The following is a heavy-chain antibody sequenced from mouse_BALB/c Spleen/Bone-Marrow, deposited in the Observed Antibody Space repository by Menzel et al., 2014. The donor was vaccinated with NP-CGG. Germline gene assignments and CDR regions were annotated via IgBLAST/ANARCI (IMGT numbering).Heavy chain of an antibody. D-gene: IGHD1-1*01. CDR3: ARHSGSTSYYYTMDY. V-gene: IGHV5-9-3*01. Sequence: EVNVVESGGGLVKPGGSLKLSCAVSGFTFSSFAMSWVRQTPEKRLEWVATISSGGSYTYYPDSVKGRFTISRDNAKNTLYLQMSSLRSEDTAMYYCARHSGSTSYYYTMDYWGQGTSVTVSS. CDR2: ISSGGSYT. CDR1: GFTFSSFA. J-gene: IGHJ4*01.